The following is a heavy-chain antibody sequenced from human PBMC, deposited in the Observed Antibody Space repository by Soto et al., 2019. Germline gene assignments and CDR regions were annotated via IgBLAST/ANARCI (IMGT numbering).Heavy chain of an antibody. V-gene: IGHV4-30-4*01. CDR1: GGSISSGDYY. CDR2: IYYSGST. J-gene: IGHJ4*02. D-gene: IGHD6-6*01. CDR3: ARDGGPPEYHFDY. Sequence: TLSLTCTVSGGSISSGDYYWSWIRQPPGKGLEWIGYIYYSGSTYYNPSLKSRVTISVDTSKNQFSLKLSSVTAADTAVYYCARDGGPPEYHFDYWGQGTLVTVSS.